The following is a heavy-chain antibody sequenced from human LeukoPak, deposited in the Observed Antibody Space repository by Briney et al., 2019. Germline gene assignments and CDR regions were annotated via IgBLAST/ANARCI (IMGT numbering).Heavy chain of an antibody. V-gene: IGHV3-30*04. J-gene: IGHJ4*02. CDR2: ISYDGSNK. CDR3: AKEGSQYASSWFDY. D-gene: IGHD6-13*01. Sequence: PGRSLRLSCAASGFTFSSYAMHWVRQAPGKGLEWVAVISYDGSNKYYADSVKGRFTISRDNSKNTLYLQMNSLRAEDTAVYYCAKEGSQYASSWFDYWGQGTLVTVSS. CDR1: GFTFSSYA.